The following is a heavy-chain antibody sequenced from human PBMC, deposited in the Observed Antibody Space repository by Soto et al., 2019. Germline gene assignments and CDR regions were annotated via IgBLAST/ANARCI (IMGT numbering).Heavy chain of an antibody. V-gene: IGHV1-24*01. CDR1: GYTLTELS. CDR3: AKETRDIWFGAFANYEYDAFDV. J-gene: IGHJ3*01. Sequence: ASVKVSCKVSGYTLTELSMHWVRQAPGKGLEWMGGFDPEDGETIYAQKFQGRVTITRDTSTDTAYMELSSLRSEDTAVYYCAKETRDIWFGAFANYEYDAFDVWGKGTMVTVSS. D-gene: IGHD3-10*01. CDR2: FDPEDGET.